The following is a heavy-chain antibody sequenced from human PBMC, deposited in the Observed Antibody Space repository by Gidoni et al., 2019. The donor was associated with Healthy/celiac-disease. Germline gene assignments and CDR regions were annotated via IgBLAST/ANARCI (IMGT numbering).Heavy chain of an antibody. CDR2: ISWNSGSI. CDR3: AKDMGHDFWSGYSIDY. V-gene: IGHV3-9*01. CDR1: GFTFDDYA. D-gene: IGHD3-3*01. J-gene: IGHJ4*02. Sequence: EVQLVESGGGLVQPGRSLRLSCAASGFTFDDYAMHWVRQAPGKGLEWVSGISWNSGSIGYADSVKGRFTISRDNAKNSLYLQMNSLRAEDTALYYCAKDMGHDFWSGYSIDYWGQGTLVTVSS.